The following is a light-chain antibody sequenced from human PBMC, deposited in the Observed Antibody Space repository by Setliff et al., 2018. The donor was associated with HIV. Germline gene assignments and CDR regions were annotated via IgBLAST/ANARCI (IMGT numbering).Light chain of an antibody. CDR3: SSYTSNTPLYV. CDR2: DVN. CDR1: SSDVGGYNY. V-gene: IGLV2-14*03. J-gene: IGLJ1*01. Sequence: QSVLTQPASVSGSPGQSITISCTETSSDVGGYNYVSWYQQHPGKAPKLMIYDVNNRPSGVSNRFSGSKSGNTASLTISGLQAEDEADYYCSSYTSNTPLYVFGTGTKVTVL.